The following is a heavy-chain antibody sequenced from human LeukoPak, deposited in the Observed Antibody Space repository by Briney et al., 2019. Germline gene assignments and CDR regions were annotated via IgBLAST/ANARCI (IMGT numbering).Heavy chain of an antibody. CDR1: GGSISNYY. CDR3: ARARGYYGSGSLGGYYYYYYMDV. D-gene: IGHD3-10*01. V-gene: IGHV4-4*07. CDR2: IYTSGNT. Sequence: PSETLSLTCTVSGGSISNYYWSWIRQPAGKGLEWIGRIYTSGNTNYNPSLKSRVTMSVDMSKNQFSLKLSSVTAADTAVYYCARARGYYGSGSLGGYYYYYYMDVWGKGTTVTISS. J-gene: IGHJ6*03.